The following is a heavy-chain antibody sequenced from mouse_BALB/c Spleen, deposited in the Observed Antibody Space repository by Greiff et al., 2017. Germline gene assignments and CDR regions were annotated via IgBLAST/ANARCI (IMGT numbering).Heavy chain of an antibody. V-gene: IGHV5-12-2*01. CDR3: ARHLRLDY. CDR2: ISNGGGST. Sequence: EVKLMESGGGLVQPGGSLKLSCAASGFTFSSYTMSWVRQTPEKRLEWVAYISNGGGSTYYPDTVKGRFTISRDNAKNTLYLQMSSLKSEDTAMYYCARHLRLDYWGQGTSVTVSS. D-gene: IGHD2-12*01. CDR1: GFTFSSYT. J-gene: IGHJ4*01.